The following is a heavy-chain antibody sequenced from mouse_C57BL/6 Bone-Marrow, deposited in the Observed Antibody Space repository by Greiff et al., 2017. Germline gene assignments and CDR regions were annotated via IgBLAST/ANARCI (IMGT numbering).Heavy chain of an antibody. CDR2: IYPGDGDT. CDR3: ATTVVATDY. CDR1: GYAFSSSW. D-gene: IGHD1-1*01. Sequence: QVQLQQSGPELVKPGASVKISCKASGYAFSSSWMNWVKQRPGKGLEWIGRIYPGDGDTNYNGKFKGKATLTADKSSSTAYMQRSSLTSEDSAVCFCATTVVATDYWGQGTTLTVSS. V-gene: IGHV1-82*01. J-gene: IGHJ2*01.